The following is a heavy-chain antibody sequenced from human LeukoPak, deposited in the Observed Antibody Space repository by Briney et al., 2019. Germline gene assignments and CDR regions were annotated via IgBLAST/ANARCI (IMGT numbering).Heavy chain of an antibody. CDR1: GFTFSRCW. V-gene: IGHV3-7*01. CDR3: AKYYYDTSGYYGN. CDR2: IKQDGSEK. Sequence: GGSLRLSCAASGFTFSRCWMSWVRQAPGKGLEWVANIKQDGSEKYYVDSVKGRFTISRDNAKNSLYLQMNSLRAEDTAVYYCAKYYYDTSGYYGNWGQGTLVTVSS. D-gene: IGHD3-22*01. J-gene: IGHJ4*02.